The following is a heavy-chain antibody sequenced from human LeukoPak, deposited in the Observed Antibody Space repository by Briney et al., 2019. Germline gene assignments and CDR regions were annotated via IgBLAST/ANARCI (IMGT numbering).Heavy chain of an antibody. CDR3: ARDYPWFDS. J-gene: IGHJ5*01. V-gene: IGHV4-59*01. CDR1: GASISAYY. Sequence: ASETLSLTCTVSGASISAYYWSWIRQSPGKELTWIGFVHSSGTTKYNPSLNGRVTISVDTSKNQLSLRLNSVTPADTAVYFCARDYPWFDSWGQGTLVTVSS. CDR2: VHSSGTT. D-gene: IGHD3-16*02.